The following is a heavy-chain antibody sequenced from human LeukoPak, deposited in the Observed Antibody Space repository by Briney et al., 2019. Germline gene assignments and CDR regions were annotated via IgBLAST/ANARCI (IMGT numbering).Heavy chain of an antibody. V-gene: IGHV4-39*01. D-gene: IGHD3-22*01. Sequence: PSETLSLTCAVFGGSFSGYYWSRIRQPPGKGLEWIGSIYYSGSTYYNPSLKSRVTISVDTSKNQFSLKLSSVTAADTAVYYCARHLISRYYYDSSGYYDYWGQGTLVTVSS. CDR1: GGSFSGYY. J-gene: IGHJ4*02. CDR3: ARHLISRYYYDSSGYYDY. CDR2: IYYSGST.